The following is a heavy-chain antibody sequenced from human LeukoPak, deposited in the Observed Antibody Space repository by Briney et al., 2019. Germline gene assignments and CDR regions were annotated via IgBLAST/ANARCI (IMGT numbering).Heavy chain of an antibody. J-gene: IGHJ4*02. Sequence: PGGSLRLSCAASGFTFSSYWMHWVRHAPGKGLVWVSRINSDGSSTSYADSVKGRFTISRDNAKDTLYLQMNSLRAEDTAVYYCARNLQWLPLDYWGQGTLVTVSS. CDR2: INSDGSST. D-gene: IGHD6-19*01. CDR1: GFTFSSYW. V-gene: IGHV3-74*01. CDR3: ARNLQWLPLDY.